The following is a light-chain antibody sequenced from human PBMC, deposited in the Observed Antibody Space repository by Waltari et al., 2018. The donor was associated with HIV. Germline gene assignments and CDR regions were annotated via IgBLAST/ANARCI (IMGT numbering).Light chain of an antibody. CDR3: QQTDKFPLT. CDR2: AAS. CDR1: QDISIW. J-gene: IGKJ4*01. Sequence: DIQMTQSPSAVSASVGDRVTSTCRASQDISIWLAWYCQKPGQAPERLIYAASSLQSGVPSRFSGSGSGTDVTLTISCLQREDVATYFCQQTDKFPLTFGGGTNVEIK. V-gene: IGKV1-12*01.